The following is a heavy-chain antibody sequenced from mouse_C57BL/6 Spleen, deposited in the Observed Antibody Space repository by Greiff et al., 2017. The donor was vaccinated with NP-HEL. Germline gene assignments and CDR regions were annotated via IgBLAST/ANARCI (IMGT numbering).Heavy chain of an antibody. V-gene: IGHV1-9*01. J-gene: IGHJ3*01. CDR3: ARGTLWAWFAF. CDR1: GYTFTGYW. CDR2: ILPGSGST. D-gene: IGHD3-1*01. Sequence: VQLQQSGAELMKPGASVKLSCKATGYTFTGYWIEWVKQRPGHGLEWIGEILPGSGSTNYNEKFKGKATLTADTSSNTAYMQLSSLTTDDSAIYYGARGTLWAWFAFWGQGTLVTVSA.